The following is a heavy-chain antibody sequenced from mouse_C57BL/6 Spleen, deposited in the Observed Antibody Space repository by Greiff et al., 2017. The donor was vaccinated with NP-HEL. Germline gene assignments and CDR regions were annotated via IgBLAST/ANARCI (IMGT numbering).Heavy chain of an antibody. J-gene: IGHJ1*03. CDR3: ARRSYGNYPYWYFDV. CDR1: GFTFSDYG. D-gene: IGHD2-1*01. CDR2: ISSGSSTI. V-gene: IGHV5-17*01. Sequence: EVKLQESGGGLVKPGGSLKLSCAASGFTFSDYGMHWVRQAPEKGLEWVAYISSGSSTIYYADKVKGRFTISRDNAKNTLFLQMTSLRSEDTSMYYWARRSYGNYPYWYFDVWGTGTTVTVSS.